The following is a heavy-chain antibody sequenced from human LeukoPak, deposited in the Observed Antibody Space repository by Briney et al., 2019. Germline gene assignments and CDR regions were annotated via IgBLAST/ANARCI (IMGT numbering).Heavy chain of an antibody. CDR3: ARDRGPYCSGGSCYSIGY. Sequence: ASVKVSCKASGGTFSSYAISWVRQAPGQGLEWMGWISAYNGNTNYAQKLQGRVTMTTDTSTSTAYMELRSLRSDDTAVYYCARDRGPYCSGGSCYSIGYWGQGTLVTVSS. D-gene: IGHD2-15*01. J-gene: IGHJ4*02. V-gene: IGHV1-18*01. CDR1: GGTFSSYA. CDR2: ISAYNGNT.